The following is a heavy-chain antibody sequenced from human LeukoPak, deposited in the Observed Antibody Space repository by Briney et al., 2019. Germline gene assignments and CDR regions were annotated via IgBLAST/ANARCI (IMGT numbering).Heavy chain of an antibody. D-gene: IGHD3-10*01. V-gene: IGHV4-39*01. CDR2: VSHTGST. J-gene: IGHJ5*02. CDR1: GASINTSNFY. Sequence: SETLSLTFTVSGASINTSNFYWGWIRQPPGKGLESIGSVSHTGSTYSNPSLNSRVTISVDTSKNQFSLKLSSVTAADTAVYYCARQGTMTRGGYWLDPWGQGTLVTVSS. CDR3: ARQGTMTRGGYWLDP.